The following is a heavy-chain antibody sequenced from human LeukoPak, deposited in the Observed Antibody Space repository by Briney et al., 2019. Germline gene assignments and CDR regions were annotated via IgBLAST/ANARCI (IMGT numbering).Heavy chain of an antibody. CDR1: GYTFTGYG. V-gene: IGHV1-18*01. CDR2: VSAYNGNT. J-gene: IGHJ4*02. CDR3: ARAGYCSGGSCYSSPFDY. Sequence: ASVKVSCKASGYTFTGYGISWVRQAPGQGLEWMGWVSAYNGNTNYAQKLQGRVTMTTDTSTSTAYMELRSLRSDDTAVYYCARAGYCSGGSCYSSPFDYWGQGTLVTVSS. D-gene: IGHD2-15*01.